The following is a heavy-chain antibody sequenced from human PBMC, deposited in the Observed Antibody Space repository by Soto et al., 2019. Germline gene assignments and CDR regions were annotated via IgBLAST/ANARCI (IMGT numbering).Heavy chain of an antibody. CDR2: ISSSGSTT. CDR1: DSA. CDR3: ARLPTYGDKSDY. D-gene: IGHD4-17*01. Sequence: DSAISRISKTPGKGLELVSYISSSGSTTYYADSVKGRFTISRDNAKNSLFLQMNTLRAEDTAVYYCARLPTYGDKSDYWGQGTLVTVSS. V-gene: IGHV3-11*04. J-gene: IGHJ4*02.